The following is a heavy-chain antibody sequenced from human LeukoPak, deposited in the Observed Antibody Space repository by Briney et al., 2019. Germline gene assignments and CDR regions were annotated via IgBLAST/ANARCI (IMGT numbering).Heavy chain of an antibody. D-gene: IGHD1-26*01. CDR1: GFAFSTYG. CDR2: IRYDGSNK. V-gene: IGHV3-30*02. CDR3: SHSGSSNFDY. J-gene: IGHJ4*02. Sequence: GGSLRLSCAASGFAFSTYGMNWVRQAPGKGLEWVAFIRYDGSNKYYADSVKGRFTISRDNSKNTLYLQMNSLRAEDTAVYYCSHSGSSNFDYWGQGTLVTVSS.